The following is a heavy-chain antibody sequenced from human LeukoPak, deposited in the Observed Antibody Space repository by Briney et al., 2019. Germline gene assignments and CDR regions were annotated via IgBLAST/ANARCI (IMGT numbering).Heavy chain of an antibody. J-gene: IGHJ6*03. CDR3: AKKEGGTYASCYIDA. D-gene: IGHD2-15*01. Sequence: GGSLRLSCAASGFTFSDFAMSWVRQAPGKGLEWVSGTIGSGATTFYADSVKGRFTISRDNSKNTLFLQMNSLRAEDTATYYCAKKEGGTYASCYIDAWGKGTTTAVSS. CDR1: GFTFSDFA. V-gene: IGHV3-23*01. CDR2: TIGSGATT.